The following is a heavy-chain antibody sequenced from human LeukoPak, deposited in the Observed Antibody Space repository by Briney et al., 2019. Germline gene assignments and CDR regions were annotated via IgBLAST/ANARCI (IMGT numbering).Heavy chain of an antibody. V-gene: IGHV3-23*01. Sequence: GGSLRLSCAASGFTFSSWVRQAPGKGLEWVSTISGSGGSRSYADSVKGRFTISRDNSKNTLYLQMNSLRAEDTAVYYCANRGYNYEMDYWGQGTLVTVSS. CDR3: ANRGYNYEMDY. CDR1: GFTFSS. CDR2: ISGSGGSR. J-gene: IGHJ4*02. D-gene: IGHD5-18*01.